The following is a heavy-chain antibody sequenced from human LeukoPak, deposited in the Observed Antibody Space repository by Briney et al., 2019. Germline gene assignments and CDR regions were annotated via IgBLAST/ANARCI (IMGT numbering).Heavy chain of an antibody. CDR1: GGSISSYY. CDR2: IYYSGST. Sequence: SETLSLTCTVSGGSISSYYWSWIRQPPGKGLEWIGYIYYSGSTNYNPSLKSRVTISVDKSMNHFSLKLSSVTAADSAVYYCARDVGARLPGYWGQGSLVTVSS. J-gene: IGHJ4*02. V-gene: IGHV4-59*12. CDR3: ARDVGARLPGY. D-gene: IGHD6-6*01.